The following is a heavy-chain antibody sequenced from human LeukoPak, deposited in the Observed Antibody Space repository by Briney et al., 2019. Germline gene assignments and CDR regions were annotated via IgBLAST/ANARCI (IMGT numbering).Heavy chain of an antibody. CDR3: ARVPIAAAGSWFQH. D-gene: IGHD6-13*01. CDR1: GFTFSSYS. CDR2: ISSSSSTI. J-gene: IGHJ1*01. V-gene: IGHV3-48*01. Sequence: GGSLRLSCAASGFTFSSYSMNWVRQAPGKGLEWVSYISSSSSTIYYADSVKGRFTISRDNAKNSLYLQMNSLRAEDTAVYYCARVPIAAAGSWFQHWGQGTLVTVSS.